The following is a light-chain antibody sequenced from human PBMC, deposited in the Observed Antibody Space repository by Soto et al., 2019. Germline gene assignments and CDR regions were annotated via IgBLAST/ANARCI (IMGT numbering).Light chain of an antibody. Sequence: EIVMTQSPATLSVSPGERATLSCRASQSVSSNLAWYQQKPGQAPRLLIYGASTRATGIPARFSGSGSGTEFTLTISSLQSEYVAVYYCQHYNNWPLTFGGGTKVEIK. CDR3: QHYNNWPLT. J-gene: IGKJ4*01. CDR2: GAS. CDR1: QSVSSN. V-gene: IGKV3-15*01.